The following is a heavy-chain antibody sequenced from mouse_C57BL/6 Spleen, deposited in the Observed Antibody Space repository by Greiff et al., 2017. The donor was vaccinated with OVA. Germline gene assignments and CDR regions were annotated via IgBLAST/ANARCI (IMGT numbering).Heavy chain of an antibody. D-gene: IGHD3-2*02. CDR3: SRQLRLREAMYD. Sequence: QVQLQQSGAELVRPGASVTLSCKASGYTFTDYEMHWVKQTPVHGLEWIGAIDPETGGTAYNQKFKGKAILTADKSSSTAYMELRSLTSEDSAVYYCSRQLRLREAMYDWGQGTTVTVSS. V-gene: IGHV1-15*01. J-gene: IGHJ4*01. CDR1: GYTFTDYE. CDR2: IDPETGGT.